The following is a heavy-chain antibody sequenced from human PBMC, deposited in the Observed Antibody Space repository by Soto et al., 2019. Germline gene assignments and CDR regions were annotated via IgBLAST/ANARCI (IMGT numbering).Heavy chain of an antibody. Sequence: PSETLSLTCTVSGDSVSSGSYYWSWIRQPPGKGLEWIGYIYYTGSTNYNPSLKSRVTISVDSSKNQLSLKLSSLTAADTAVYYCARELGKGILEHYYGTDVWGQGTTVTVSS. CDR1: GDSVSSGSYY. J-gene: IGHJ6*02. V-gene: IGHV4-61*01. CDR2: IYYTGST. CDR3: ARELGKGILEHYYGTDV. D-gene: IGHD3-3*01.